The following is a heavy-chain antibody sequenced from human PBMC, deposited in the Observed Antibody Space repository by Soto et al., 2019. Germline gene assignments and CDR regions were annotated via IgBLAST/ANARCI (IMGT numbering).Heavy chain of an antibody. J-gene: IGHJ4*02. D-gene: IGHD3-3*01. V-gene: IGHV4-34*01. CDR1: GGSFSGYY. CDR3: ARKTARDFWSGYTDY. CDR2: INHSGST. Sequence: SETLSLTCAVYGGSFSGYYWSWIRQPPGKGLEWIGEINHSGSTNYNPSLKSRVTISVDTSKNQFSLKLSSVTAADTAVYYCARKTARDFWSGYTDYWGQGTLVTVSS.